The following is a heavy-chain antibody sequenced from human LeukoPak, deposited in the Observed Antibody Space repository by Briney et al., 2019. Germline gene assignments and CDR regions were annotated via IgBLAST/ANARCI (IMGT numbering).Heavy chain of an antibody. V-gene: IGHV4-34*01. CDR2: INHSGGT. Sequence: SETLSLTCAVYGGSFSGYYWSWIRQPPGKGLEWIGEINHSGGTNYNPSLKSRVTISVDTSKNQFSLKLSSVTAADTAVYYCARVSYGSGSYYGYWGQGTLVTVSS. D-gene: IGHD3-10*01. J-gene: IGHJ4*02. CDR3: ARVSYGSGSYYGY. CDR1: GGSFSGYY.